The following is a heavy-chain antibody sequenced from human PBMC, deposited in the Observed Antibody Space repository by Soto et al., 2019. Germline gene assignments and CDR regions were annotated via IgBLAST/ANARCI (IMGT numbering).Heavy chain of an antibody. CDR1: GFTFSSYA. D-gene: IGHD3-9*01. V-gene: IGHV3-23*01. CDR2: ISGSGGST. Sequence: PGGSLRLSCAASGFTFSSYAMSWVRQAPGKGLEWVSAISGSGGSTYYADSVKGRFTISRDNSKNTLYLQMNSLRAEDTAVYYCAKDQEYYDILTGYYYYYYYGMDVWGQGTTVTV. J-gene: IGHJ6*02. CDR3: AKDQEYYDILTGYYYYYYYGMDV.